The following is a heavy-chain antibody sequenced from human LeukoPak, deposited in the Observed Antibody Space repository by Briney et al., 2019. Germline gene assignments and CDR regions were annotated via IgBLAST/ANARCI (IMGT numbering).Heavy chain of an antibody. J-gene: IGHJ4*02. CDR3: ARWTDILTGYSLDY. Sequence: SSVKVSCTASGSTFTRYGFSWVRQAPGQGLERMGGICAYNGNTNYAQKLPGRVTMTTDTTTRTAYMELTSLRPDDTAVYYCARWTDILTGYSLDYWGQGTLVTVSS. CDR2: ICAYNGNT. CDR1: GSTFTRYG. D-gene: IGHD3-9*01. V-gene: IGHV1-18*04.